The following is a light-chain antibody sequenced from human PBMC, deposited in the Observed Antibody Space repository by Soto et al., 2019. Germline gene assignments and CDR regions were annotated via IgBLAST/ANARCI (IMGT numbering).Light chain of an antibody. CDR3: CSYAGSYTFVV. Sequence: QSVLTQPRSVSGSPGQSVTISCTGTSSDVGGYNYVSWYQQHPGKAPKLMIYGVSKRPSGVPDRFSGSKSGNTASLTISGLQAEDEADYYCCSYAGSYTFVVFGGGTQLTVL. CDR2: GVS. V-gene: IGLV2-11*01. J-gene: IGLJ2*01. CDR1: SSDVGGYNY.